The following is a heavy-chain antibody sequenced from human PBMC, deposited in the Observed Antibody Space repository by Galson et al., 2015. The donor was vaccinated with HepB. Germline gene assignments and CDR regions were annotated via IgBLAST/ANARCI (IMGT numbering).Heavy chain of an antibody. J-gene: IGHJ4*02. CDR3: ARGGYYYESSGYPEFNY. CDR2: IRSDSSYI. D-gene: IGHD3-22*01. Sequence: SLRLSCAASGFTFSNYSLNWVRQAPGKGLEWVSSIRSDSSYIYSADSVKGRFTLSRDNAKNSLYLQMNSLRAEDTAVYYCARGGYYYESSGYPEFNYWGQGILVTVSS. CDR1: GFTFSNYS. V-gene: IGHV3-21*01.